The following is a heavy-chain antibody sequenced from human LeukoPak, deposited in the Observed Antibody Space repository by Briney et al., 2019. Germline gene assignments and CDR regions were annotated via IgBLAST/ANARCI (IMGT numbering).Heavy chain of an antibody. Sequence: SETLSLTCTVSGGSISSYYWTWIRQPPGKGLERMGYIYYSGNTNYNPSLKSRVTISVDTSKNQFSLKLSSVTAADTAVYYCARASGGYYNNWFDPWGQGTLVTVSS. V-gene: IGHV4-59*01. J-gene: IGHJ5*02. CDR1: GGSISSYY. CDR3: ARASGGYYNNWFDP. D-gene: IGHD3-22*01. CDR2: IYYSGNT.